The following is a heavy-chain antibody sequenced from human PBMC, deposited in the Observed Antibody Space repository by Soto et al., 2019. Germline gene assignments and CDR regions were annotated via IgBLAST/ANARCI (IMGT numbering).Heavy chain of an antibody. CDR1: GYTFTSYD. D-gene: IGHD6-19*01. V-gene: IGHV1-8*01. CDR3: ARDRYSSGNWFDP. CDR2: MNPNSGNT. Sequence: GASVKVSCKASGYTFTSYDINWVRQATGQGLEWMGWMNPNSGNTGYAQKFQGRVTMTMNTSISTAYMELSSLRSGDTAVYYCARDRYSSGNWFDPWGQGTQVTVSS. J-gene: IGHJ5*02.